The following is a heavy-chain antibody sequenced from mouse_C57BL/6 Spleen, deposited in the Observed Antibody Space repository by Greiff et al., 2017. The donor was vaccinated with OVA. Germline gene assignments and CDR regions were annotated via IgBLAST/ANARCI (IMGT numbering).Heavy chain of an antibody. CDR3: ARYDYDVDAMDY. CDR1: GYSITSGYD. D-gene: IGHD2-4*01. Sequence: EVKLVESGPGMVKPSQSLSLTCTVTGYSITSGYDWHWIRHFPGNKLEWMGYISYSGSTNYNPSLKSRISITHDTSKNHFFLKLNSVTTEDTATYYCARYDYDVDAMDYWGQGTSVTVSS. CDR2: ISYSGST. J-gene: IGHJ4*01. V-gene: IGHV3-1*01.